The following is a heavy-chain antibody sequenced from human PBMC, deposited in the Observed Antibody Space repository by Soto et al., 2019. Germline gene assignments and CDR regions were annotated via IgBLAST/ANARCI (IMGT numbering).Heavy chain of an antibody. V-gene: IGHV3-23*01. CDR1: GFTFSIYV. D-gene: IGHD6-13*01. J-gene: IGHJ3*02. Sequence: PGGSLRLSCAASGFTFSIYVMSGVLQAPEKGLEWVSAISGSGGSTYYADSVKGRFTISRDNSKNTLYLQMNSLRAEDTAVYYCAKDAIKHSSRGPPDVFDIWGHGTMVTVSS. CDR2: ISGSGGST. CDR3: AKDAIKHSSRGPPDVFDI.